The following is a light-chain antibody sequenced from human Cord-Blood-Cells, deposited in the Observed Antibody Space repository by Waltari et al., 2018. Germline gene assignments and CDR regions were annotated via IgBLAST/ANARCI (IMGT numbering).Light chain of an antibody. J-gene: IGLJ2*01. Sequence: QPAVTQEPSLAVPRGGTETRTCGSSPGAVTSGHYPYWFQQKPGQAPRTLIYDTSNKHSWTPARFSGSLLGGKAALTLAGAQPEDEAEYYCLLSYSGARPKVFGGGTKLTVL. CDR1: PGAVTSGHY. V-gene: IGLV7-46*01. CDR2: DTS. CDR3: LLSYSGARPKV.